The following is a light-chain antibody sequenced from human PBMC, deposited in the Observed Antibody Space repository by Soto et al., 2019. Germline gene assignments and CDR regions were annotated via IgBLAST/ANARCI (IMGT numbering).Light chain of an antibody. CDR3: QQSFSTPWT. CDR2: AAS. Sequence: IQLTQSPSSLSASVGDRVTITCRASQGVRSYLAWFQQRPGKAPNLLIYAASSLQSGVPSRFSGSGSGTDFTLTISSLQPEDFATYYCQQSFSTPWTFGQGTKVDIK. V-gene: IGKV1-39*01. CDR1: QGVRSY. J-gene: IGKJ1*01.